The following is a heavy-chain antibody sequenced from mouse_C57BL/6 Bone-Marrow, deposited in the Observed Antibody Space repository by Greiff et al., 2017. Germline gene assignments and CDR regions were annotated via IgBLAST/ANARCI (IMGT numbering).Heavy chain of an antibody. CDR1: GYTFTSYG. Sequence: VKLMESGAELARPGASVKLSCKASGYTFTSYGISWVKQRTGQGLEWIGEIYPRSGNTYYNEKFKVKATLTADKSSSTAYMELRSLTSEDSAVYFCARTLDGYYPPWFAYWGQGTLVTVSA. V-gene: IGHV1-81*01. CDR2: IYPRSGNT. J-gene: IGHJ3*01. CDR3: ARTLDGYYPPWFAY. D-gene: IGHD2-3*01.